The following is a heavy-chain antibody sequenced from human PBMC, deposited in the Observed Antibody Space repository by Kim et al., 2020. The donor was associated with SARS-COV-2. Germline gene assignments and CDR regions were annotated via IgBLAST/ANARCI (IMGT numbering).Heavy chain of an antibody. CDR3: ARQVYDSSGYALYFDY. CDR1: GGSISSYY. V-gene: IGHV4-59*08. Sequence: SETLSLTCTVSGGSISSYYWSWIRQPPGKGLEWIGYIYYSGSTNYNPSLKSRVTISVDTSKNQFSLKLSSVTAADTAVYYCARQVYDSSGYALYFDYWGQGTLVTVSS. J-gene: IGHJ4*02. D-gene: IGHD3-22*01. CDR2: IYYSGST.